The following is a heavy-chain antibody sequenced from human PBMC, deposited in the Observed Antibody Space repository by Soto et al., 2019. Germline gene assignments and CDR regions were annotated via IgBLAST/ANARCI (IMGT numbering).Heavy chain of an antibody. CDR2: IKQDGSET. CDR3: ATDSGTSDY. Sequence: EVQLVESGGDLVQPGGSLRLSCAASGFTFSTYWMSWVRQAPGRGLEWVANIKQDGSETYYVDSVKGRFTISRDNAKNSLYLQMNSLTAEDTAVYYCATDSGTSDYWGQGTLVTVSS. D-gene: IGHD1-1*01. CDR1: GFTFSTYW. V-gene: IGHV3-7*01. J-gene: IGHJ4*02.